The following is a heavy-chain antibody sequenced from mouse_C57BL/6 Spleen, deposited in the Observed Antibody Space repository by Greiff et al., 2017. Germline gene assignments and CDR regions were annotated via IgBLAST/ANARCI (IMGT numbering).Heavy chain of an antibody. Sequence: QVQLQQPGAELVRPGSSVQLSCKASGYTFTSSWLDWVKQRPGQGLEWIGNIYPSDSETHSNQKFKDKATLTVEKSASTRYMQLSRLTSEDSAVYYCARGGYYGSSRAWFAYRGQGALVTVSA. CDR1: GYTFTSSW. D-gene: IGHD1-1*01. J-gene: IGHJ3*01. V-gene: IGHV1-61*01. CDR2: IYPSDSET. CDR3: ARGGYYGSSRAWFAY.